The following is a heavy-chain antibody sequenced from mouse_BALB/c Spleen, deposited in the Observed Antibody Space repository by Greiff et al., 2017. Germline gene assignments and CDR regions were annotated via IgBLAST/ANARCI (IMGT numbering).Heavy chain of an antibody. CDR2: IYPGGGYT. Sequence: VQLQQSGAELVRPGTSVKISCKASGYTFTNYWLGWVKQRPGHGLEWIGDIYPGGGYTNYNEKFKGKATLTADTSSGTAYMQLSSLTSEDSAVYFCARKGGFYDNYFDYWGQGTTLTVSS. V-gene: IGHV1-63*02. D-gene: IGHD2-12*01. J-gene: IGHJ2*01. CDR1: GYTFTNYW. CDR3: ARKGGFYDNYFDY.